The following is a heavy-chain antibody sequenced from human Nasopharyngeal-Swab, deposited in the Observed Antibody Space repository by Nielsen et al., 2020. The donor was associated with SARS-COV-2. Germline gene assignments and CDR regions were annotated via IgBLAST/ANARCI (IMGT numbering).Heavy chain of an antibody. J-gene: IGHJ4*02. V-gene: IGHV3-30*02. Sequence: GESLKISCAASGFSFSTYGMHWVRQSPVKGLEWLTNIWYDGSNKYYADSVKGRFTISRDNNKNFLYLQMNSLTTEDTGLYYCAKSYGSGSHPFDSWGQGTLVTVPS. D-gene: IGHD3-10*01. CDR3: AKSYGSGSHPFDS. CDR1: GFSFSTYG. CDR2: IWYDGSNK.